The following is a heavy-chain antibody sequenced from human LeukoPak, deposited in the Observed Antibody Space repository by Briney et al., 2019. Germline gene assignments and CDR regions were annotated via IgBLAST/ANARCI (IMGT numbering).Heavy chain of an antibody. V-gene: IGHV1-46*01. CDR1: GYTFTTYS. CDR2: INPTGGST. D-gene: IGHD6-6*01. J-gene: IGHJ4*02. CDR3: ARTAARRFDY. Sequence: ASVKVSCKASGYTFTTYSMHWVRQAPGQGLEWMGIINPTGGSTTYAQKFQGRVTMTRDTSTSTVYMELSSLRSDDTAVYYCARTAARRFDYWGQGTLVTVSS.